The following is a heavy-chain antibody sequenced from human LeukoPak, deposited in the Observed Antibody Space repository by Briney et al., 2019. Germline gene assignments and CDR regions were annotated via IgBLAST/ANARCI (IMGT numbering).Heavy chain of an antibody. V-gene: IGHV4-38-2*02. CDR1: GYSISNGYY. J-gene: IGHJ4*02. CDR2: IYHSGST. Sequence: SETLSLTCTVSGYSISNGYYWGWIRQPPGKGLEWIGSIYHSGSTYYNPSFKSRVTISVDTSKNQFSLKLSSVTAADTAVYYCARDLDSSSWYFDYWGQGTLVIVSS. D-gene: IGHD6-13*01. CDR3: ARDLDSSSWYFDY.